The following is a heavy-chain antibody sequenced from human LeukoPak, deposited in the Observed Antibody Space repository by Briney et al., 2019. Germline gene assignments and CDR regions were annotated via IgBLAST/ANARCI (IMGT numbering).Heavy chain of an antibody. CDR2: INTNTGNP. D-gene: IGHD6-13*01. Sequence: ASVKVSCKASGYTFTGYYMHWVRQAPGQGLEWMGWINTNTGNPTYAQGFTGRFVFSLDTSVSTAYLQISSLKAEDTAVYYCARKVAGYSSSWYADYWGQGTLVTVSS. CDR1: GYTFTGYY. J-gene: IGHJ4*02. CDR3: ARKVAGYSSSWYADY. V-gene: IGHV7-4-1*02.